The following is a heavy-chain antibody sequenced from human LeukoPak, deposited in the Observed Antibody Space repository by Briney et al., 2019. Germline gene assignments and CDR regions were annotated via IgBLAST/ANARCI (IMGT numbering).Heavy chain of an antibody. Sequence: SETLSLTCTVSGDSISSITYYWAWIRQPPGKGLEWIGSICNGRTTYYNPSLKGRVTMSIDTSENQFSLELTSVTAADTAVYYCARHFSEDGYNAAPFQHWGQGTLVTVSS. CDR1: GDSISSITYY. J-gene: IGHJ1*01. V-gene: IGHV4-39*01. CDR3: ARHFSEDGYNAAPFQH. CDR2: ICNGRTT. D-gene: IGHD5-24*01.